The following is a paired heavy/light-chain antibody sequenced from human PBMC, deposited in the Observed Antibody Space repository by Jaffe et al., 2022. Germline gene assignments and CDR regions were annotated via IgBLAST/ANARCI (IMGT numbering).Light chain of an antibody. J-gene: IGKJ4*01. CDR1: QGISSW. Sequence: DIQMTQSPSSVSASVGDRVTITCRASQGISSWLAWYQQKPGKAPKLLIYAASSLQSGVPSRFSGSGSGTGFTLTISSLQPEDFATYYCQQASSFPLTFGGGTKVEIK. CDR2: AAS. CDR3: QQASSFPLT. V-gene: IGKV1-12*01.
Heavy chain of an antibody. CDR2: ISSDGSST. CDR1: GFIFSSYW. Sequence: EVQLVESGGGLVQPGGSLRLSCAASGFIFSSYWMYWVRQAPGKGLVWVSRISSDGSSTSYADSVRGRFTISRDNAKNTLYLQMNSLSAEDTAVYYCASLPYSSIRNMDVWGKGTTVTVSS. J-gene: IGHJ6*03. V-gene: IGHV3-74*01. D-gene: IGHD2-21*01. CDR3: ASLPYSSIRNMDV.